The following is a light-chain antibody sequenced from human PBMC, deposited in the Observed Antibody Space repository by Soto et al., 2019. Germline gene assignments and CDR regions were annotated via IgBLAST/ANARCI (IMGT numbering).Light chain of an antibody. V-gene: IGKV1-5*01. J-gene: IGKJ5*01. Sequence: DIQMTQSPSTLSASVGDRVTIPCRTSQRIRTSLAWDQQKKGKAPNLLIYDASSLESGVPSRFSGSGSGTDFTLTISSLQPEDFETYYCQQYNSYLITFGQGTRLEIK. CDR1: QRIRTS. CDR2: DAS. CDR3: QQYNSYLIT.